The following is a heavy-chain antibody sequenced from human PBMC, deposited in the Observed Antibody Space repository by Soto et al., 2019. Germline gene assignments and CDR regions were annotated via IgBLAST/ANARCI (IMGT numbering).Heavy chain of an antibody. CDR2: ISSSSSYI. Sequence: GGSLRLSCAASGFTFSSYSMNWVRQAPGKGLEWVSSISSSSSYIYYADSVKGRFTISRDNAKNSLYLQMNSLRAEDTAVYYCARESHDYGDYSADYWGQGTLVTVSS. CDR1: GFTFSSYS. CDR3: ARESHDYGDYSADY. V-gene: IGHV3-21*01. J-gene: IGHJ4*02. D-gene: IGHD4-17*01.